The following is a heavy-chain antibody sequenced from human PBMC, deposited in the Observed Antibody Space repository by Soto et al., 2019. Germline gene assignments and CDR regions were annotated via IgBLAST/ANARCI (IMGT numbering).Heavy chain of an antibody. J-gene: IGHJ4*02. D-gene: IGHD3-3*01. V-gene: IGHV1-8*01. CDR2: INPNSGNI. CDR1: GNTFTSYD. Sequence: ASVKVSCTASGNTFTSYDINWVRQATGHGLEWMGWINPNSGNIGYAQKFQGRVTMTRDTAIRTAYMEVSRLRADDTAVYYCAKVAKSGVVIEYFDSWGQGSLVTVSS. CDR3: AKVAKSGVVIEYFDS.